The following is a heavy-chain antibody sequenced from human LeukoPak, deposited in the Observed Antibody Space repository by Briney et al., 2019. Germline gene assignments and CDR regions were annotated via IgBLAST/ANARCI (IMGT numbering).Heavy chain of an antibody. Sequence: PGGSLRLSCAASGFTFSSYAMSWVRQAPGKGLEWVSAISGSGGSTYYADSVKGRFTISRDNSKDTLYLQMNSLRAEDTAVYYCAKAWDYDSSGYYYAPFDYWGQGTLVTVSS. D-gene: IGHD3-22*01. CDR3: AKAWDYDSSGYYYAPFDY. CDR1: GFTFSSYA. V-gene: IGHV3-23*01. J-gene: IGHJ4*02. CDR2: ISGSGGST.